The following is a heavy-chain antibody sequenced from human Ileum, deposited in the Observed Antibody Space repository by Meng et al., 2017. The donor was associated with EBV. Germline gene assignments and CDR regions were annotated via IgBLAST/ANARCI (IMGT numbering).Heavy chain of an antibody. Sequence: QFQLQVHGPGPVQPSQTLSRSGVSSGDSVYSNKSSWNWIRQSPSRGLEWLGRTYRRSRWYYDHALSVKSRITISPDTSKNQVTLQLNSVTDEDTGIYYCATSRIAKFDRWGQGTLVTVSS. CDR1: GDSVYSNKSS. CDR3: ATSRIAKFDR. V-gene: IGHV6-1*01. J-gene: IGHJ5*02. CDR2: TYRRSRWYY.